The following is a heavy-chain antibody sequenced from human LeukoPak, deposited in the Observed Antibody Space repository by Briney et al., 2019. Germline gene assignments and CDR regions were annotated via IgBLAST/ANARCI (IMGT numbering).Heavy chain of an antibody. Sequence: PGGSLRLSCVASGFTFSNYEMNWVRQAPGKGLEWVSYISSTGISIYYADSVKGRFTISRDNGKNSLYLQMNSLRAEDTAVYYCARAEFCRSTTTGPYYYYMDVWGQGTTVTVS. D-gene: IGHD2-2*01. V-gene: IGHV3-48*03. J-gene: IGHJ6*03. CDR2: ISSTGISI. CDR3: ARAEFCRSTTTGPYYYYMDV. CDR1: GFTFSNYE.